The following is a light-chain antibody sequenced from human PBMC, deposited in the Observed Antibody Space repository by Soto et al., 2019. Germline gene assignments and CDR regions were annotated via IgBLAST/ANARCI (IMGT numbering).Light chain of an antibody. CDR3: SSYASSSTLVV. V-gene: IGLV2-14*01. CDR1: NSYAGGYNY. Sequence: THSVSMSGAPGHSVTISCAGTNSYAGGYNYVSWYQQHPGKAPKLMIDDVSNRPSGVSNRFSGSKSGNTASLTISGLQAEDEADYYCSSYASSSTLVVFGGGTKSPS. J-gene: IGLJ2*01. CDR2: DVS.